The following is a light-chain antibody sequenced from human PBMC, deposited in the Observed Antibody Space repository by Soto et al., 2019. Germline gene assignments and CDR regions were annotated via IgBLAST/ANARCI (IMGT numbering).Light chain of an antibody. CDR2: GAS. CDR1: QSVSSN. CDR3: QQDYNLPIT. J-gene: IGKJ5*01. Sequence: IVRPQSPATLPVSPGERATLSCMASQSVSSNLAWYQQRPGQAPRFLIYGASTRATGIPARFSGSGSGTDFTLTINSLQPEDFAVYYCQQDYNLPITFGQGTRLEIK. V-gene: IGKV3-15*01.